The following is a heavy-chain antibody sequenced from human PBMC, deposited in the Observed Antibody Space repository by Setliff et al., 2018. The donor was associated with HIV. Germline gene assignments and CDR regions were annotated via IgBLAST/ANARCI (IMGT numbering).Heavy chain of an antibody. CDR1: GYTFTNYY. J-gene: IGHJ4*02. D-gene: IGHD3-10*01. CDR3: ARSLGDPPYYDGSGSNKNSGY. CDR2: INPNSGGT. V-gene: IGHV1-2*06. Sequence: GASVKVSCKASGYTFTNYYIHWVRQAPGQGLEWMGRINPNSGGTNYAQKFQGRVTMTRDKSSNTAYMELSRLRSDDTAMYYCARSLGDPPYYDGSGSNKNSGYWGQRPTVAVAS.